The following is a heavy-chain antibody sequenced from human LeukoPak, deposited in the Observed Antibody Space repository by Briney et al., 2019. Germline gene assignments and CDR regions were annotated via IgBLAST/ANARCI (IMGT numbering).Heavy chain of an antibody. D-gene: IGHD5-24*01. V-gene: IGHV3-7*03. CDR1: AFIFSGHW. CDR2: IKEDGTET. CDR3: AKEGRSLQTY. Sequence: GGSLRLPCEGSAFIFSGHWMNWVRQTPGKGLEWVANIKEDGTETYYVDSVKGRFTISRDNAKNSLYLQMNSLRVEDTAVYYCAKEGRSLQTYWGQGTLVTVSS. J-gene: IGHJ4*02.